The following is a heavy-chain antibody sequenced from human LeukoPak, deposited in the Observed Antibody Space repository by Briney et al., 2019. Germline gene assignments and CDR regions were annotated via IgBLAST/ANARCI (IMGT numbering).Heavy chain of an antibody. CDR1: GFTFSNAG. Sequence: GRSLRLSCAASGFTFSNAGMSWVRQAPGKGLEWVGRIKSKTDGGTTEYAAPVKGRFTISRDDSKNTLYLQMNSLKTEDTAVYYCTTTEWELPGGVLDYWGQGTLVTVSS. D-gene: IGHD1-26*01. V-gene: IGHV3-15*01. J-gene: IGHJ4*02. CDR2: IKSKTDGGTT. CDR3: TTTEWELPGGVLDY.